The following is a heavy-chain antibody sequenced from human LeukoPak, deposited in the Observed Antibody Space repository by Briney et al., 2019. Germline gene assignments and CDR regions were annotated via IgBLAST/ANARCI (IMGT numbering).Heavy chain of an antibody. V-gene: IGHV3-48*03. Sequence: GGSLRLSCAASGFTFSSYEMNWVRQAPGKGLEWVSFISSSSSTIYYADSVKGRFTISRDNAKNSLYLQMNSLRDEDTAVYYCARRDYYYYDMDVWGQGTTVTVSS. D-gene: IGHD3-10*01. CDR1: GFTFSSYE. J-gene: IGHJ6*02. CDR2: ISSSSSTI. CDR3: ARRDYYYYDMDV.